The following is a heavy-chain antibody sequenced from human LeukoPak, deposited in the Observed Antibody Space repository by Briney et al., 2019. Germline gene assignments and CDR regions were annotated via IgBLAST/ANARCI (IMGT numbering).Heavy chain of an antibody. D-gene: IGHD5-12*01. J-gene: IGHJ4*02. Sequence: GGSLRLSCAASGFTFSSYSMNWVRQAPGKGLEWVSYISSSGSTIYYADSVKGRFTISRDNAKNSLYLQMNSLRAEDTAVYYCARASSYTWPAGYWGQGTLVTVSS. CDR3: ARASSYTWPAGY. CDR2: ISSSGSTI. CDR1: GFTFSSYS. V-gene: IGHV3-48*04.